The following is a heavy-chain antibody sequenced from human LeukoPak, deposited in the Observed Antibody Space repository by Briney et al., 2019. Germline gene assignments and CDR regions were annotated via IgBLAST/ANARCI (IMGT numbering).Heavy chain of an antibody. CDR2: IYATGST. D-gene: IGHD3-10*01. CDR1: GGSISSYY. J-gene: IGHJ5*02. V-gene: IGHV4-4*09. CDR3: ARHGSVRSPLGP. Sequence: SETLSLICAVSGGSISSYYWSWIRQPPGKGLEWIGYIYATGSTNYNPSLKSRVTISVDTSKNQFSLNLRSVTASYTAVYYCARHGSVRSPLGPWGQGTLVTVSS.